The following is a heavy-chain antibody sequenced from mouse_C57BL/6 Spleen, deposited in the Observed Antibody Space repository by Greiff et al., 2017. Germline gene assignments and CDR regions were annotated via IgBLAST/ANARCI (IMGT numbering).Heavy chain of an antibody. J-gene: IGHJ3*01. CDR3: ARDKKGLHPFAY. Sequence: EVKLVESGGGLVKPGGSLKLSCAASGFTFSSYAMSWVRQTPEKRLEWVATISDGGSYTYYPDNVKGRFTISRDNAKNNLYLQMSHLKSEDTAMYYCARDKKGLHPFAYWGQGTLVTVSA. CDR2: ISDGGSYT. CDR1: GFTFSSYA. V-gene: IGHV5-4*01. D-gene: IGHD2-4*01.